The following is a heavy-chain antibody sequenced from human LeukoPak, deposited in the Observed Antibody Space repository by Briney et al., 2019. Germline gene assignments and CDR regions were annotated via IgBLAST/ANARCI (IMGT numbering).Heavy chain of an antibody. J-gene: IGHJ2*01. CDR1: TPTFGTYV. D-gene: IGHD6-13*01. CDR3: ARGGDEYGSNWYWYFDL. CDR2: MSEDGGST. V-gene: IGHV3-23*01. Sequence: GGSMRLSSALATPTFGTYVMSWVRQAPGKALEWVSAMSEDGGSTYYAPSVKSLFTISRDHSQHTLYLQMNSLRAEDTALYFCARGGDEYGSNWYWYFDLWGRGTLVTVSS.